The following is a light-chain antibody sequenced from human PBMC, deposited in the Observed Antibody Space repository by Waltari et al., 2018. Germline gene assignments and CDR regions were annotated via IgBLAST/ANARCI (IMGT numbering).Light chain of an antibody. CDR3: SSFTSSTTGI. Sequence: SALTQPDSVSGSPGQSITIPGSGFSSDSGGYNYVSGYQKHPGEAPKVFIYDVTNRPSGVSNRFSGSQSGSSASLTISGLQPEDEADYYCSSFTSSTTGIFGGGTKLTVL. J-gene: IGLJ2*01. CDR2: DVT. V-gene: IGLV2-14*03. CDR1: SSDSGGYNY.